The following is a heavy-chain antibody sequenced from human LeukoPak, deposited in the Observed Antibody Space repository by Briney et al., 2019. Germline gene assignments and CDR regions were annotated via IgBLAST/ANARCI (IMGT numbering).Heavy chain of an antibody. CDR1: GFTFSSYD. Sequence: GGSLRLSCAASGFTFSSYDMHWVRQAPGKGLEWVSVIDTADKSYYSGSVKGRFTISRENAKNSLYLQMNSLRAGDTAVYYCVRDGNLAAPYGMDVCGQGTTVTVSS. V-gene: IGHV3-13*01. CDR2: IDTADKS. CDR3: VRDGNLAAPYGMDV. D-gene: IGHD6-13*01. J-gene: IGHJ6*02.